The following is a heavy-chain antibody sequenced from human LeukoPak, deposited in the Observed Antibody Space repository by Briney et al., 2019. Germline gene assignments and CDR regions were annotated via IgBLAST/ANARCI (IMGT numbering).Heavy chain of an antibody. CDR3: AINLPANRRFQH. Sequence: ASVKVSCKASGYTFTSYDINWVRQATGQGPEWMGWTNPNSGNTGYAQKFQGGVTMTRNTSISTAYMELSNVRSEDTAMYYCAINLPANRRFQHWGQGTLVTVSS. CDR1: GYTFTSYD. V-gene: IGHV1-8*01. CDR2: TNPNSGNT. J-gene: IGHJ1*01. D-gene: IGHD1-14*01.